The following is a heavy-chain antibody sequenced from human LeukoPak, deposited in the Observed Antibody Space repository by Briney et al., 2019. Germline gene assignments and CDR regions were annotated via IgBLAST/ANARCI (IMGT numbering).Heavy chain of an antibody. D-gene: IGHD3-22*01. CDR3: VRGNYDNRRYSNAFDI. J-gene: IGHJ3*02. Sequence: SETLSLTCTVSGVSISSSYWSWIRQPPGKRLEWIGYIYYNGNTNSNPSLKSRVTISADTSKNQFSLKLSSVTAADTAVYYCVRGNYDNRRYSNAFDIWGQGAMVTVSS. CDR1: GVSISSSY. V-gene: IGHV4-59*01. CDR2: IYYNGNT.